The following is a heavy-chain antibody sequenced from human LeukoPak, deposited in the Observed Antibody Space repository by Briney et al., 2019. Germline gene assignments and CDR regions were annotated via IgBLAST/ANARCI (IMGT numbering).Heavy chain of an antibody. CDR3: ARIKDYYYDSSGYREGFFDY. V-gene: IGHV4-39*01. CDR2: IYYSGNT. D-gene: IGHD3-22*01. Sequence: SETLSLTCTVSGGDISSSSYYWGWIRQPPGKGLEWIGSIYYSGNTYYNPSLKSRVTISVDTSKNQFSLKLSSVTAADTAVYCCARIKDYYYDSSGYREGFFDYWGQGTLVTVSS. J-gene: IGHJ4*02. CDR1: GGDISSSSYY.